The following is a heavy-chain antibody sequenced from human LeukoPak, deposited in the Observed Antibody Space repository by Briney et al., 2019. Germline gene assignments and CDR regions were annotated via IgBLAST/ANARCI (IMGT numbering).Heavy chain of an antibody. Sequence: SETLSLTCAVYGGSSSGYYWSWIRQPPGKGLEWIGEINHSGSTNYNPSLKSRVTISVDTSKNQFSLKLSSVTAADTAVYYCARGIIVVVPAAMDYYYYMDVWGKGTTVTISS. CDR1: GGSSSGYY. J-gene: IGHJ6*03. CDR3: ARGIIVVVPAAMDYYYYMDV. V-gene: IGHV4-34*01. D-gene: IGHD2-2*01. CDR2: INHSGST.